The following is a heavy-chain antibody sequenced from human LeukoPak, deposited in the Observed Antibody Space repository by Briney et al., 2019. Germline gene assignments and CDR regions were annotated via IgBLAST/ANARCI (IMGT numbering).Heavy chain of an antibody. J-gene: IGHJ4*02. D-gene: IGHD6-13*01. CDR2: IIPILGIA. CDR3: AREQQLTQFDY. CDR1: GGTFSSYA. Sequence: SVKVSCKASGGTFSSYAISWVRQAPGQGLEWMGRIIPILGIANYAQKFQGRVTITADKSTSTAYMELSSLRSGDTAVYYCAREQQLTQFDYWGQGTLVTVSS. V-gene: IGHV1-69*04.